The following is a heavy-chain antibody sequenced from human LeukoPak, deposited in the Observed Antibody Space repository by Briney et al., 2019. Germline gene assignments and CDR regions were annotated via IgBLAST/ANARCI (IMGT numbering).Heavy chain of an antibody. CDR1: GFTFSTYA. D-gene: IGHD3-16*01. Sequence: GGSLRLSCAASGFTFSTYAMSWVRQAPGKGLEWVSGISGSSGNTFYADSVKGRFTISRDNSKNSLYLQMNSLRAEDTAVYYCAGGSASAKRYWGQGTLVTVSS. J-gene: IGHJ4*02. CDR2: ISGSSGNT. V-gene: IGHV3-23*01. CDR3: AGGSASAKRY.